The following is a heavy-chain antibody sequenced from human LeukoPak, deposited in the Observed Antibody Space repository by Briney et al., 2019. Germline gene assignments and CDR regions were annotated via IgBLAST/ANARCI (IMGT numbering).Heavy chain of an antibody. V-gene: IGHV4-59*08. D-gene: IGHD4-17*01. CDR3: ARYGDYDWFDP. CDR2: IYYTGST. J-gene: IGHJ5*02. CDR1: GGSISSYY. Sequence: SEPLSLTCAVSGGSISSYYWTWIRQPPGQGLEWIGYIYYTGSTNYNPSLKSRVTISVDTSNNQFSLKLSSVTAADTAVYYCARYGDYDWFDPWGQGTLVTVSS.